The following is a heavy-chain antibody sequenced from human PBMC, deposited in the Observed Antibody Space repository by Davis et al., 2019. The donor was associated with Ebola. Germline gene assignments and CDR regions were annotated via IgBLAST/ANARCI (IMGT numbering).Heavy chain of an antibody. J-gene: IGHJ6*02. CDR2: IYYSGST. V-gene: IGHV4-59*01. Sequence: SETLSLTCTVSGGSISSYYWSWIRQPPGKGLEWIGYIYYSGSTNYNPSLKSRITIPVDTSKNQFSLKLSSVTAADTAVYYCARVDTAMAVWGQGTTVTVSS. CDR3: ARVDTAMAV. D-gene: IGHD5-18*01. CDR1: GGSISSYY.